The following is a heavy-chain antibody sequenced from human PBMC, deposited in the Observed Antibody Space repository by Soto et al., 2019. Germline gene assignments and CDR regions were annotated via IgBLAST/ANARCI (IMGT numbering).Heavy chain of an antibody. CDR3: ATEHYDILTGSAHLDLFDP. J-gene: IGHJ5*02. CDR2: FDPEDGET. Sequence: ASVKVSCKVSGYTLTELSMHWVRQAPGKGLEWMGGFDPEDGETIYAQKFQGRVTMTEDTSTDTAYMELSSLRSEDTAVYYCATEHYDILTGSAHLDLFDPWAQGSLVTVSS. V-gene: IGHV1-24*01. D-gene: IGHD3-9*01. CDR1: GYTLTELS.